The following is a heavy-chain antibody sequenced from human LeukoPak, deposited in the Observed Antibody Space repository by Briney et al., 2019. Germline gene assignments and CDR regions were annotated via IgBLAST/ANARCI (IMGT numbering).Heavy chain of an antibody. CDR2: ISWNSDTI. CDR3: AKSEFQENYFDY. Sequence: PGGSLRLSCAASGFTFDDYAMHWVRQAPGKGLEWVSGISWNSDTIGYADSVKGRFTISRDNAKNSLYLQMNSLRAEDMALYYCAKSEFQENYFDYWGQGTLVTVSS. J-gene: IGHJ4*02. V-gene: IGHV3-9*03. CDR1: GFTFDDYA. D-gene: IGHD3-10*01.